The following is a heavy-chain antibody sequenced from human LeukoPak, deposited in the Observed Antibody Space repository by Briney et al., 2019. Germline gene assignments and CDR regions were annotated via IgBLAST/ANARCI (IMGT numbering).Heavy chain of an antibody. CDR2: INHSGST. Sequence: PSETLSLTCAVYGGSFSGYYWSWIRQPPGKGLEWIGEINHSGSTNYSPSLKSRVTISVDTSKNQFSLKLSSVTAADTAVYYCARGGLSYYDISTGYYTTRREFDYWGQGTLVTVSS. CDR1: GGSFSGYY. D-gene: IGHD3-9*01. J-gene: IGHJ4*02. CDR3: ARGGLSYYDISTGYYTTRREFDY. V-gene: IGHV4-34*01.